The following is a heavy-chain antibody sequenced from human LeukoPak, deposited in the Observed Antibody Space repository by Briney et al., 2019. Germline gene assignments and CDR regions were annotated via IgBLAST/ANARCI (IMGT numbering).Heavy chain of an antibody. CDR3: ARQGYADFSPRPFDY. Sequence: SETLSLTCSVSGGSISSYYWSWNRQPPGKGLEWIGYIYYSGRTSYNPSLKSRVTISVDTSKNQFSLKLRSVTAADTAVFYCARQGYADFSPRPFDYWGQGTLVTVSS. CDR1: GGSISSYY. CDR2: IYYSGRT. J-gene: IGHJ4*02. V-gene: IGHV4-59*08. D-gene: IGHD4-17*01.